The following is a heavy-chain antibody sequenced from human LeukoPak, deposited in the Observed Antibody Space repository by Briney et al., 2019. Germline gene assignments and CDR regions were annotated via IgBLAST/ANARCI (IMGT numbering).Heavy chain of an antibody. V-gene: IGHV4-61*01. CDR3: ARGYLGYCSSTSCSLIDGMDV. J-gene: IGHJ6*02. CDR1: GGSVSSGSYY. Sequence: SETLSLTCTVSGGSVSSGSYYWSWIRQLPGKGLEWIGYIYYSGSTNYNPSLKSRVTISVDTSKNQFSLKLSSVTAADTAVYYCARGYLGYCSSTSCSLIDGMDVWGQGTTVTVSS. CDR2: IYYSGST. D-gene: IGHD2-2*01.